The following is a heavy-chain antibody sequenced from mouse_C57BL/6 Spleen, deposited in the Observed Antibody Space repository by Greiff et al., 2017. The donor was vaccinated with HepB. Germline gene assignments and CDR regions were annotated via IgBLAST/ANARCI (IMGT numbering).Heavy chain of an antibody. Sequence: ESGPGLVKPSQSLSLTCSVTGYSITSGYYWNWIRQFPGNKLEWMGYISYDGSNNYNPSLKNRISITRDTSKNQFFLKLNSVTTKDTATYYCARENDGYYSWFAYWGQGTLVTVSA. CDR2: ISYDGSN. CDR1: GYSITSGYY. D-gene: IGHD2-3*01. V-gene: IGHV3-6*01. J-gene: IGHJ3*01. CDR3: ARENDGYYSWFAY.